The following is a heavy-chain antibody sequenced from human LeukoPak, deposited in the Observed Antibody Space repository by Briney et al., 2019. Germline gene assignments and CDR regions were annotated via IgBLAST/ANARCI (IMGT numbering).Heavy chain of an antibody. J-gene: IGHJ6*02. Sequence: SETLSLTCSVSGGSINNFYWTWIRQPAVKGLEWIGRIYANGDTNYNPSLKSRVTISVDTSKNQFSLKLSSVTAADTAVYYCARADYDFWSGYLGDYYYGMDVWGQGATVTVSS. CDR1: GGSINNFY. CDR2: IYANGDT. D-gene: IGHD3-3*01. CDR3: ARADYDFWSGYLGDYYYGMDV. V-gene: IGHV4-4*07.